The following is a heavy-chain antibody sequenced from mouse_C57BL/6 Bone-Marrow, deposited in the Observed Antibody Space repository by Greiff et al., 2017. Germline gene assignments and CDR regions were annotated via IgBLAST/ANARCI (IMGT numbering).Heavy chain of an antibody. J-gene: IGHJ3*01. CDR3: AYYDGGFAY. V-gene: IGHV1-26*01. Sequence: VQLQQSGPELVKPGASVKISCKASGYTFTDYYMNWVKQSHGKSLEWIGDINPNNGGTSYNQKFKGKATLTVDKSSSTAYMELRSLTSEATAVYYCAYYDGGFAYWGQGTLVTVSA. CDR2: INPNNGGT. CDR1: GYTFTDYY. D-gene: IGHD1-1*01.